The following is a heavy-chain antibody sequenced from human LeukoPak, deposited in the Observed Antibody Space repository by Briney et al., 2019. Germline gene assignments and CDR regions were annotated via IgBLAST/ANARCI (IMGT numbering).Heavy chain of an antibody. J-gene: IGHJ6*02. CDR2: IYYTGNT. CDR1: GDSITSGSYY. CDR3: ARRDLTMFYGMDV. D-gene: IGHD3-10*02. Sequence: SETLSLTCTVSGDSITSGSYYWGWIRQPPGRGLEWIGSIYYTGNTYYNPSLKSRVTISVDTSKNQFSLKLSSVTAADTAVYYCARRDLTMFYGMDVWGQGTTVTVSS. V-gene: IGHV4-39*07.